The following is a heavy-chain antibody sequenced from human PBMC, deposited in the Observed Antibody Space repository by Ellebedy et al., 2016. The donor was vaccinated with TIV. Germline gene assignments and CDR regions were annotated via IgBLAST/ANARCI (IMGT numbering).Heavy chain of an antibody. CDR3: ARAPRGGTDY. CDR1: GFSLSSFW. Sequence: PGGSLRLSCTASGFSLSSFWMSWVRQAPGQGLESVANINHAGSETYYVDSVKGRFTISRDNAKNSLYLQMDSLRAEDTAVYFCARAPRGGTDYWGQGTLVTVYS. V-gene: IGHV3-7*03. D-gene: IGHD3-10*01. CDR2: INHAGSET. J-gene: IGHJ4*02.